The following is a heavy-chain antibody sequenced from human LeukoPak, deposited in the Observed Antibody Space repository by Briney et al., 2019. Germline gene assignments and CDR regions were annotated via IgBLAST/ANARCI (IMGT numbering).Heavy chain of an antibody. CDR3: VRHTTSGWYQVVY. CDR1: GGSISSYY. CDR2: IYTSGST. J-gene: IGHJ4*02. D-gene: IGHD6-19*01. V-gene: IGHV4-4*07. Sequence: PSETLSLTCTVSGGSISSYYWRWIRRPAGKGLEWIGRIYTSGSTNYNPSLKSRVTISVDASKNQFSLKLTSVTAADTAVYYCVRHTTSGWYQVVYWGQGTLVTVSS.